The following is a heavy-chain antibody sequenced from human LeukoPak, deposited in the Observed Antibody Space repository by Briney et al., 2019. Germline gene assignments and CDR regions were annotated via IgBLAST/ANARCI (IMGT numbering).Heavy chain of an antibody. Sequence: GGSLRLSCAASGFTFSSYAMSWVRQAPGKGLEWVSYISSRGTTKYYADSVKGRFTLSRDNAKKSLSLQMNSLRAEDTAIYYCARSNRDAFDMWGQGTVVTVSS. CDR2: ISSRGTTK. CDR1: GFTFSSYA. V-gene: IGHV3-48*04. J-gene: IGHJ3*02. CDR3: ARSNRDAFDM. D-gene: IGHD2/OR15-2a*01.